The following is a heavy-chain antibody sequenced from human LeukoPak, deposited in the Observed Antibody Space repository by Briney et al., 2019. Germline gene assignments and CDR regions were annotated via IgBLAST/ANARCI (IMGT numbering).Heavy chain of an antibody. CDR2: IYYSGST. J-gene: IGHJ4*02. V-gene: IGHV4-39*01. D-gene: IGHD6-13*01. CDR3: ARHQGGPIAAALGY. Sequence: SETLSLTCTVSGGSISSSSYYWGWIRQPPGKGLEWIGSIYYSGSTYYNPSLKSRVTISVNTSKNQFSLKLSSVTAADTAVYYCARHQGGPIAAALGYWGQGTLVAVAS. CDR1: GGSISSSSYY.